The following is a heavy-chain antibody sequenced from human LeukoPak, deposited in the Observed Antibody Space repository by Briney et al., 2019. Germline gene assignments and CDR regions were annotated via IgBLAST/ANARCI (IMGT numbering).Heavy chain of an antibody. CDR2: ISAYNGNT. J-gene: IGHJ6*02. CDR1: GYTFTSYG. V-gene: IGHV1-18*01. CDR3: ARGRYCSSTSCYTGLYYYYGMDV. D-gene: IGHD2-2*02. Sequence: ASVKVSCKASGYTFTSYGISWVRQAPGQGLEWMGWISAYNGNTNYAQKLQGRVTMTTDTSTSTAYMELRSLRSDDTAVYYCARGRYCSSTSCYTGLYYYYGMDVWGQGTTVTVSS.